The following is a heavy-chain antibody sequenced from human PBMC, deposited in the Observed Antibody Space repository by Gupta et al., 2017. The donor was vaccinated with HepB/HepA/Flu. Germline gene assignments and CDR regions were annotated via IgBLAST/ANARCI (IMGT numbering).Heavy chain of an antibody. CDR1: GFTFSSYW. D-gene: IGHD3-22*01. V-gene: IGHV3-7*01. J-gene: IGHJ3*02. CDR2: IKQDGSEK. CDR3: ARHLVYYYDSSGYTAFDI. Sequence: GGGLVQPGGSLRLSCAASGFTFSSYWMSWVRQAPGKGLEWVANIKQDGSEKYYVDSVKGRFTISRDNAKNSLYLQMNSLRAEDTAVYYCARHLVYYYDSSGYTAFDIWGQGTMVTVSS.